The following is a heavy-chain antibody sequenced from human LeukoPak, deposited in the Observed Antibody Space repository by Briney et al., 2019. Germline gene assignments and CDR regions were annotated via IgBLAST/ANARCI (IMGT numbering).Heavy chain of an antibody. V-gene: IGHV4-59*01. J-gene: IGHJ5*02. CDR1: GGSISSYY. CDR2: IYYSGST. Sequence: SETLSLTCTVSGGSISSYYWSWIRQPPGKGLEWIGYIYYSGSTNYNPSLKSRVTISVDTSKNQFSLKLSSVTAADTAVYYCARNGVGATRNWFDPWGQGTLVTVS. D-gene: IGHD1-26*01. CDR3: ARNGVGATRNWFDP.